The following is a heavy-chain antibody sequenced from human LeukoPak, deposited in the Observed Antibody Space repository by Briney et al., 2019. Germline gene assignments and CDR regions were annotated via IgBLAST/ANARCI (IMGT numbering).Heavy chain of an antibody. V-gene: IGHV1-18*01. J-gene: IGHJ4*02. D-gene: IGHD3-16*02. CDR2: INPYNGNT. Sequence: ASVTVSCKASGYTFTNCGISWVRQAPGQGLEWMGNINPYNGNTNYAQNLQGRVTMTTDTSTNTAYMELRSLRSDDTAVYYCARDQHDHVWGSYRPYFDYWGQGTLVTVSS. CDR3: ARDQHDHVWGSYRPYFDY. CDR1: GYTFTNCG.